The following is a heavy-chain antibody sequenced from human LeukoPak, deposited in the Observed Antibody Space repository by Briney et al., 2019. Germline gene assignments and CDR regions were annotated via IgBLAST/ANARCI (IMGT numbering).Heavy chain of an antibody. Sequence: PGGSLRLSCAASGFTFSSYSMNWVRQAPGKGLEWVSSISSSSSYIYYADSVKGRFTISRDNAKNSLYLQMNSLRAEDTAVYYCASAIVVVVAATKVRDYWGQGTLVTVSS. J-gene: IGHJ4*02. V-gene: IGHV3-21*01. CDR2: ISSSSSYI. CDR3: ASAIVVVVAATKVRDY. D-gene: IGHD2-15*01. CDR1: GFTFSSYS.